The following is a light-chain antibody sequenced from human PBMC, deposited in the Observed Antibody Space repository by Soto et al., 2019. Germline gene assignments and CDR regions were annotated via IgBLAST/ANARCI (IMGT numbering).Light chain of an antibody. CDR1: QSVSSSY. J-gene: IGKJ2*01. CDR2: GAS. CDR3: QQYCSSPYT. V-gene: IGKV3-20*01. Sequence: EIVLTQSPGTLFLSPGERATLSCRASQSVSSSYLAWYQQKPGQAPRLLIYGASSRATGIPDRFSGSGSGTDFTLTISRLEPEDFAVYYCQQYCSSPYTFGQGTKLEIK.